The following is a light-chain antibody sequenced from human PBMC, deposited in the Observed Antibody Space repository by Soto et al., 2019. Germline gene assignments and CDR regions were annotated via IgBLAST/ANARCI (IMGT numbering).Light chain of an antibody. CDR3: LQRDTWPRT. CDR2: DAS. Sequence: EVALTQSPATLYLSPGERATLSCRASQSVGTQLAWYQQRRGQAPRLLIYDASNRATGIPARFSGSGSGTDFTLAIDSLEPDYYAIYYCLQRDTWPRTFGQGTKLEIK. CDR1: QSVGTQ. J-gene: IGKJ2*01. V-gene: IGKV3-11*01.